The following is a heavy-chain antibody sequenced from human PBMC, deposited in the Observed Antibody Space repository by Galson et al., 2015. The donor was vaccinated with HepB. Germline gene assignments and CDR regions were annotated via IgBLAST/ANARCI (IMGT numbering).Heavy chain of an antibody. CDR2: ISFDGSNK. CDR3: AKDPSLGIAAAGPFDY. CDR1: AFTFSSYG. J-gene: IGHJ4*02. V-gene: IGHV3-30*18. D-gene: IGHD6-13*01. Sequence: SLRLSCAASAFTFSSYGMHWVRQAPGKGLEWVAVISFDGSNKYYADSVKGRFTISRDNSKNTLYLQMNSLRAEDTAVYYCAKDPSLGIAAAGPFDYWGQGTLATVSS.